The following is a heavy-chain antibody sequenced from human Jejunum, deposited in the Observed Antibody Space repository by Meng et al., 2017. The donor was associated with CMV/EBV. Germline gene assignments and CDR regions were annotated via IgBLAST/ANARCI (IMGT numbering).Heavy chain of an antibody. Sequence: YTFTGYYMHWVRQAPGQGLEWMGWITPNRGDTNYAQKFQGRVTLTRDTSITTAYMELSSLRSDDTAVYYCARDVITAGYTGSYFGHWGQGTLVTVSS. V-gene: IGHV1-2*02. CDR2: ITPNRGDT. CDR3: ARDVITAGYTGSYFGH. CDR1: YTFTGYY. J-gene: IGHJ4*02. D-gene: IGHD1-14*01.